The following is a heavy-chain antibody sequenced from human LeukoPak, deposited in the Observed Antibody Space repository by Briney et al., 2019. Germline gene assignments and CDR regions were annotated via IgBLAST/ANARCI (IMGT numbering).Heavy chain of an antibody. CDR1: GGSFSGYY. D-gene: IGHD3-22*01. CDR3: ARHYPVVITTSHFDY. V-gene: IGHV4-34*01. CDR2: INHSGST. J-gene: IGHJ4*02. Sequence: SETLSLTCAVYGGSFSGYYWSWIRQPPGKGLEWIGEINHSGSTNYNPSLKSRVTISVDTSKNQFSLKLSSVTAADTAVYYCARHYPVVITTSHFDYWGQGTLVTVSS.